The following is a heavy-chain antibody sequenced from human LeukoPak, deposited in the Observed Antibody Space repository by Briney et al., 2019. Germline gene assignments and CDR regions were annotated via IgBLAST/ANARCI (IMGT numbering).Heavy chain of an antibody. J-gene: IGHJ4*02. V-gene: IGHV1-8*01. D-gene: IGHD2-2*01. Sequence: GASVKVSCTASGYTFTSYDINWVRQATGQGLEWMGWMNPNSGNTGYAQKFQGRVTMTRNTSISTAYMELSSLRSEDTAVYYCARVKQDCSSTSCYDNHDYWGQGTLVTVSS. CDR2: MNPNSGNT. CDR3: ARVKQDCSSTSCYDNHDY. CDR1: GYTFTSYD.